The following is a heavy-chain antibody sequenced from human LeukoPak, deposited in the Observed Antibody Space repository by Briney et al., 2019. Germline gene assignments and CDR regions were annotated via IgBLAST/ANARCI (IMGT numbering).Heavy chain of an antibody. CDR1: GGSISSYY. Sequence: SETLSLNCTVSGGSISSYYWSWIRQPPGKGLEWIGYIYYSGSANYHPSLKSRVTISVDTSKNRFSLRLSSVTAADTAVYYCARVTGYMVEDYFDYWGQGTLVTVSS. D-gene: IGHD6-13*01. V-gene: IGHV4-59*01. J-gene: IGHJ4*02. CDR3: ARVTGYMVEDYFDY. CDR2: IYYSGSA.